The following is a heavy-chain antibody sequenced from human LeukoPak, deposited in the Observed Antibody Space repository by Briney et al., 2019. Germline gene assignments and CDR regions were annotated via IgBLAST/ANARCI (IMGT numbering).Heavy chain of an antibody. CDR2: ISSSSSYI. CDR3: ARDKPPLDRGMDV. CDR1: GFTFSSYS. D-gene: IGHD1-14*01. J-gene: IGHJ6*02. V-gene: IGHV3-21*01. Sequence: QPGRSLRLSCAASGFTFSSYSMNWVRQAPGKGLEWVSSISSSSSYIYYADSVKGRFTISRDNAKNSLYLQMNSLRAEDTAVYYCARDKPPLDRGMDVWGQGTTVTVSS.